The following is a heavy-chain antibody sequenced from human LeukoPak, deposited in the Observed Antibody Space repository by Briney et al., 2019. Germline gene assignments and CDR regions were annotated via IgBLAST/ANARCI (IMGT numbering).Heavy chain of an antibody. D-gene: IGHD2-2*01. CDR2: ISSSSSTI. Sequence: GGSLRLSCAASGFTFSSYSMNWVRQAPGKGLEWVSYISSSSSTIYYADSVKGRFTISRDNAKNSLYLQMSSLRAEDTAVYYCARTDIVVVPAAPDAFDIWGQGTMATVSS. CDR3: ARTDIVVVPAAPDAFDI. J-gene: IGHJ3*02. CDR1: GFTFSSYS. V-gene: IGHV3-48*01.